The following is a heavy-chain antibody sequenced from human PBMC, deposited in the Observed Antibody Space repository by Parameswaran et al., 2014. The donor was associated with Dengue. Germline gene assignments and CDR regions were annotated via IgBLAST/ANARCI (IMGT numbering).Heavy chain of an antibody. Sequence: VRQAPGKGLEWVSSISSSNTYIYYADSVKGRFTISRDNAKNSLYLQMNSLRAEDTAVYYCTRGPHSSGSYYYYFDYWGQGTLVTVSS. J-gene: IGHJ4*02. V-gene: IGHV3-21*01. CDR2: ISSSNTYI. D-gene: IGHD3-10*01. CDR3: TRGPHSSGSYYYYFDY.